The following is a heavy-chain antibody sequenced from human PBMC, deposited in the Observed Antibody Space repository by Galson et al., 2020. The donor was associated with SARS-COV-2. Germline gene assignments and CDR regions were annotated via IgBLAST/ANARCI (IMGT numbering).Heavy chain of an antibody. D-gene: IGHD3-3*01. Sequence: GESLKISCTASGYTFPNYGISWVRQAPGQGLELMGWINTFSGHTNYAQNVEGRVTMTADTSTRTAYMELRSLRSDDTAVYYCARAPTHYDFWSGYFLWGQGTLVTVSS. CDR1: GYTFPNYG. J-gene: IGHJ4*02. V-gene: IGHV1-18*01. CDR3: ARAPTHYDFWSGYFL. CDR2: INTFSGHT.